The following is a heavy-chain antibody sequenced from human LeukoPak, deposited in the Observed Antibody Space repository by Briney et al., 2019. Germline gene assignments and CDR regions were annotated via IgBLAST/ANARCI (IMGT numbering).Heavy chain of an antibody. CDR2: IYHSGST. V-gene: IGHV4-38-2*01. D-gene: IGHD3-3*01. CDR3: ATFPAMRITGY. J-gene: IGHJ4*02. Sequence: SETLSLTCAVSGYSISSGYYWGWIRQPPGKGLEWIGSIYHSGSTYYNPSLKSRVTISVDTSKNQFSLKLSSVTAADTAVYYCATFPAMRITGYWGQGTLVTVSS. CDR1: GYSISSGYY.